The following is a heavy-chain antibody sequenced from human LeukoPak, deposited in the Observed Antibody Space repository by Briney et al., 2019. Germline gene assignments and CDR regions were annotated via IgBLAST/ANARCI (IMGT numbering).Heavy chain of an antibody. CDR2: ISGSGGNT. CDR1: GFTFSSYA. V-gene: IGHV3-23*01. D-gene: IGHD5-24*01. J-gene: IGHJ4*02. CDR3: AKAVHTDYVEMALGY. Sequence: GGSLRLSCAVSGFTFSSYAMSWVRQAPGKGLEWVSAISGSGGNTYLADSVKGRFTLSRDNSKNTLYLQMNSLRAEDTAVYYCAKAVHTDYVEMALGYWGQGTLVTVSS.